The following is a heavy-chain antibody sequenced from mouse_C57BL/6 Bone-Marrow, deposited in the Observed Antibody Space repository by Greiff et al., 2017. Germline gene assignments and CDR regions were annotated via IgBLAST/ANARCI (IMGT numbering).Heavy chain of an antibody. CDR2: IDPSDSYT. J-gene: IGHJ2*01. V-gene: IGHV1-50*01. CDR3: ARGGRVRPPFDY. D-gene: IGHD2-14*01. Sequence: QVQLQQPGAELVKPGASVKLSCKASGYTFTSYWMQWVKQRPGQGLEWIGEIDPSDSYTNYNQKFKGKATLTVDTSSSTAYMQLSSLTSEDSAVYYCARGGRVRPPFDYWGQGTTLTVSS. CDR1: GYTFTSYW.